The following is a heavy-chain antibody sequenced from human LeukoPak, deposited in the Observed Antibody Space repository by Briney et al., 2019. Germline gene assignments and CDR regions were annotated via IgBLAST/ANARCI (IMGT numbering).Heavy chain of an antibody. J-gene: IGHJ4*02. D-gene: IGHD2-21*02. V-gene: IGHV4-34*01. CDR3: ARGIVVVTATPFDY. CDR1: GGSFSGYY. Sequence: PSETLSLTCAVYGGSFSGYYWSWIRQPPGKGLEWIGEINHSGSTNYNPSLKSRVTISVDTSKNQFSLKLSSVTAADTAVYYCARGIVVVTATPFDYWGQGTLVTVSS. CDR2: INHSGST.